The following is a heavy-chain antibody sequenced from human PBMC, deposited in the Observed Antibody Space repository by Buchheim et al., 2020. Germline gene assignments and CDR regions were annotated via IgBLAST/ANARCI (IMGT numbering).Heavy chain of an antibody. J-gene: IGHJ4*02. V-gene: IGHV4-34*01. D-gene: IGHD1-26*01. Sequence: QVQLQQWGAGLLKPSETLSLTCAVYGGSFSGYYWSWIRQPPGKGLEWIGEINHSGSTNYNPSLKSRVTISVDTSKNQFSLKLSSVIAADTAVYYCARVGYSGSSRIRYFDYWGQGTL. CDR2: INHSGST. CDR3: ARVGYSGSSRIRYFDY. CDR1: GGSFSGYY.